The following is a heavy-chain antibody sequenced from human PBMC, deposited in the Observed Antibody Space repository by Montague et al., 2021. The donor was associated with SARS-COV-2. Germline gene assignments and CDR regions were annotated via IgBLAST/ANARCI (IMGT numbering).Heavy chain of an antibody. CDR1: GFSLSTSGMC. J-gene: IGHJ4*02. CDR2: SDWDDDK. V-gene: IGHV2-70*11. Sequence: PALVKPTQTLTLTCAFSGFSLSTSGMCVSWIRQPPGKALEWLARSDWDDDKYYSTSLKTRLTISKDTSKNQVVLTMTNMDPVDTATYYCARTTMITFGGVLVPFDYWGQGTLVTVSS. D-gene: IGHD3-16*02. CDR3: ARTTMITFGGVLVPFDY.